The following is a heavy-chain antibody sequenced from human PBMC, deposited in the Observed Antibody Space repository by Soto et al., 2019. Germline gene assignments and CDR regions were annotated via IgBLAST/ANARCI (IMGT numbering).Heavy chain of an antibody. CDR1: GFAFSSYA. CDR3: AKGLTGYGSSDSLPSYYSLDV. J-gene: IGHJ6*02. V-gene: IGHV3-23*01. D-gene: IGHD2-15*01. Sequence: EVQLLESGGGLGQPGGALKLSCAASGFAFSSYAVNWVRRAPGNGLEWVLVISGSGGGTYYADSVKDRFTISRDNSKNSLYLQMNSLTAEDSAVYYCAKGLTGYGSSDSLPSYYSLDVWGHGITVIVSS. CDR2: ISGSGGGT.